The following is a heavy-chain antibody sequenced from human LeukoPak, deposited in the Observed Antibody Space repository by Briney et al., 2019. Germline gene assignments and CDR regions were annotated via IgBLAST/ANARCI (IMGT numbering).Heavy chain of an antibody. Sequence: SETLSLTCAVYGGSFSGYYWSWIRQPPGKGLEWIGEINHSGSTNYNPSLKSRVTISVDTSKNQFSLKLSSVTAADTAVYYCARLGPGNSEVDYWGQGTLVTVSS. J-gene: IGHJ4*02. V-gene: IGHV4-34*01. CDR3: ARLGPGNSEVDY. CDR2: INHSGST. CDR1: GGSFSGYY. D-gene: IGHD4-23*01.